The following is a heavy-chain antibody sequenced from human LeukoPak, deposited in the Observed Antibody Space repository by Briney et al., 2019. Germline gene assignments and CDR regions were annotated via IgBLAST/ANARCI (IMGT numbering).Heavy chain of an antibody. CDR1: GYTFTSYG. V-gene: IGHV1-18*01. CDR3: ARVHGLAVAGTMDY. CDR2: ISAYNGNT. D-gene: IGHD6-19*01. Sequence: ASVKVSCKASGYTFTSYGISWVRQAPGQGLEWMGWISAYNGNTNYAQKLQGRVTMTTDTSTSTAYMELRSLRSDDTAVYYCARVHGLAVAGTMDYWGQGTLVTVSS. J-gene: IGHJ4*02.